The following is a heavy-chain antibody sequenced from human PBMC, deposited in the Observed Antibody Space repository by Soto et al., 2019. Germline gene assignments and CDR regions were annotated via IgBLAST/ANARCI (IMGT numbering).Heavy chain of an antibody. Sequence: QVQLVQSGAEVKKPGSSVKVSCKPSGGTFSSYAVNWVRQAPGQGLKWMGTIIPVSGTARYAQKFQGRVTIIADESTSTAYMELSSLRSEDTAVYYCAGSYNYDSSGYYYTNGMDVWGQGTTVTVSS. CDR1: GGTFSSYA. CDR2: IIPVSGTA. V-gene: IGHV1-69*18. CDR3: AGSYNYDSSGYYYTNGMDV. J-gene: IGHJ6*02. D-gene: IGHD3-22*01.